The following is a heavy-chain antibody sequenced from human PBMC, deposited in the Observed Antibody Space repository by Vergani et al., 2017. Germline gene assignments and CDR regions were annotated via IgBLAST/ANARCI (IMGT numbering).Heavy chain of an antibody. D-gene: IGHD4-23*01. CDR3: ARGCGIRWLRTGCWYFDL. CDR1: GGSFSGYY. Sequence: QVPLQQWGAGLLKPSETLSLTCAVYGGSFSGYYWSWIRQPPGKGLEWIGEINHSGRTNYNTSLTSRVTISVDTAKNKFSLKLSSVTAADPAVYYCARGCGIRWLRTGCWYFDLWGRGTLVTVSS. J-gene: IGHJ2*01. V-gene: IGHV4-34*01. CDR2: INHSGRT.